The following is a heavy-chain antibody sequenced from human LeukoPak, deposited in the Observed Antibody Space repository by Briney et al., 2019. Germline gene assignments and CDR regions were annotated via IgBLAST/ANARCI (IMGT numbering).Heavy chain of an antibody. Sequence: GGSLRLSCAASGFTFSSYSMNWVRQAPGRGLEWVSYISSSSSTIYYADSVKGRFTISRDNAKNSLYLQMNSLRAEDTAVYYCARGRGYSYAWGQGTLVTVSS. V-gene: IGHV3-48*04. D-gene: IGHD5-18*01. CDR2: ISSSSSTI. J-gene: IGHJ5*02. CDR1: GFTFSSYS. CDR3: ARGRGYSYA.